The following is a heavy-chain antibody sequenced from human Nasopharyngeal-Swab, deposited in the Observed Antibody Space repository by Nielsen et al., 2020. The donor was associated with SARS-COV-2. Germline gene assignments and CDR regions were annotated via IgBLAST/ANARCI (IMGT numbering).Heavy chain of an antibody. D-gene: IGHD2-15*01. CDR3: ARDAGGGAHFDY. Sequence: WIRQPPGKGLEWVAVIWYDGSNKYYADSVKGRFTTSRDNSKDTLYLQMNSLRAEDTAVYYCARDAGGGAHFDYWGQGTLVTVSS. J-gene: IGHJ4*02. CDR2: IWYDGSNK. V-gene: IGHV3-33*01.